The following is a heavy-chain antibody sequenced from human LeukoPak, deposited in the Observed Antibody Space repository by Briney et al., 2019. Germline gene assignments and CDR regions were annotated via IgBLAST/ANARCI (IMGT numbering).Heavy chain of an antibody. CDR3: ARGGSSWYGLYPLGYFDY. J-gene: IGHJ4*02. V-gene: IGHV1-2*02. Sequence: ASVKVSCKASGYTFTCYYMHWVRQAPGQGLEWMGWINPNSGGTNYAQKFQGRVTMTRDTSISTAYMELSRLRSDDTAVDYCARGGSSWYGLYPLGYFDYWGQGTLVTVSS. D-gene: IGHD6-13*01. CDR1: GYTFTCYY. CDR2: INPNSGGT.